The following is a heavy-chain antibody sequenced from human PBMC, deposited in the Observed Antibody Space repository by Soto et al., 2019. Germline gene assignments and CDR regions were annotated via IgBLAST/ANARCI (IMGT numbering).Heavy chain of an antibody. Sequence: SETLSLTCTVSGGSISSSSYYWGWIRQPPGKGLEWIGSIYYSGSTYYNPSLKSRVTISVDTSKNQFSLKLSSVTAADTAVYYCARRLYYDSSGFEGGGMDVWGQGTLVTVSS. V-gene: IGHV4-39*01. D-gene: IGHD3-22*01. J-gene: IGHJ4*02. CDR1: GGSISSSSYY. CDR2: IYYSGST. CDR3: ARRLYYDSSGFEGGGMDV.